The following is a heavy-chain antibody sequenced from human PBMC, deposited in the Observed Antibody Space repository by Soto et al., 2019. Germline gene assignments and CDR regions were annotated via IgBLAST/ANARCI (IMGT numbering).Heavy chain of an antibody. CDR1: GFTFSSYA. J-gene: IGHJ4*02. Sequence: EVQLLESGGGLVQPGGSLRLSCAASGFTFSSYAMSWVRQAPGKGLEWVSAISGSGGSTYYADSVKGRFTISRDNSKNTLDLQMNSLRAEDTAVYYCAKGYCSGGSCYALFDYWGQGTLVTVSS. D-gene: IGHD2-15*01. CDR2: ISGSGGST. CDR3: AKGYCSGGSCYALFDY. V-gene: IGHV3-23*01.